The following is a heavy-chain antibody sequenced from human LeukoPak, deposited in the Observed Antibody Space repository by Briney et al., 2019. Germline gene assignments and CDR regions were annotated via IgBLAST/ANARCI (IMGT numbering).Heavy chain of an antibody. CDR3: ARAYYGSGSYPFDY. J-gene: IGHJ4*02. D-gene: IGHD3-10*01. Sequence: TPSETLSLTCAVSGGSISSSNWWSWVRQPPGKGLEWIGEIYHSGSTNYNPSLKSRVTISVDTSKNQFSLKVNSVTAADTAVYYCARAYYGSGSYPFDYWGQGTLVTVSS. V-gene: IGHV4-4*02. CDR1: GGSISSSNW. CDR2: IYHSGST.